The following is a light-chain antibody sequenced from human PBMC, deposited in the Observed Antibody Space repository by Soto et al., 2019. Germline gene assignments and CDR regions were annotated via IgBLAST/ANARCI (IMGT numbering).Light chain of an antibody. CDR3: CSSTCSGTYV. CDR2: VVS. Sequence: QSAPSRPASGSGSTGQSITISCTGTSSDVGNYKYVSWYQQHTHKAPKLMIHVVSNRPSGVSNRFSGSKSGNTPSLTISRLQVEEETDYYCCSSTCSGTYVFGTGPKLTV. CDR1: SSDVGNYKY. V-gene: IGLV2-14*01. J-gene: IGLJ1*01.